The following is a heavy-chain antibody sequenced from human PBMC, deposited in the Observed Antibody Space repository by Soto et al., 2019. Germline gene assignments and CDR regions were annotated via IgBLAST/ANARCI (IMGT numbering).Heavy chain of an antibody. CDR3: ARGLLFYDSDGFSWDDAFDI. V-gene: IGHV4-30-2*01. CDR2: IYQSGST. J-gene: IGHJ3*02. CDR1: GGSLSSSAYS. D-gene: IGHD3-22*01. Sequence: SETLSLTCAVSGGSLSSSAYSWSWIRQPPGRGLEWIGFIYQSGSTYYNPSLKSRVTMSLDRPKNQFSLKLSSVTAADTAVYYCARGLLFYDSDGFSWDDAFDIWGQGTMGTVS.